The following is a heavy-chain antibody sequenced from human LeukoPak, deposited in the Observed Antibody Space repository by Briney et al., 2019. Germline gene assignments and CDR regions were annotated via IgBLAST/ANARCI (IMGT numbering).Heavy chain of an antibody. CDR1: GFTSSSYW. J-gene: IGHJ5*02. CDR3: VRGRGSYGWFDP. Sequence: QTGGSLRLSCAASGFTSSSYWMHWVRHVPGKGLVWVSRISGDGTARNYADSVKGRFTISRDDAKNTVDLQMNSLRGEDTAVYYCVRGRGSYGWFDPWGQGTLVTVSS. D-gene: IGHD3-10*01. CDR2: ISGDGTAR. V-gene: IGHV3-74*01.